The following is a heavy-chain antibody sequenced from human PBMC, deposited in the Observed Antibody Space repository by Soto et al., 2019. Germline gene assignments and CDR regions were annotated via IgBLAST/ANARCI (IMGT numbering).Heavy chain of an antibody. Sequence: EVQLVESGGGLVQPGGSLRLSCAASGFSFSSYWMTWVRQAPGKGLEWVANIKQDESERYYVDSVKGRFTISRDNAKSSLYLQMISLRGEDTAVYYCARDLGLGAAGRGYWYYYGMDVWGQGTTVTVSS. V-gene: IGHV3-7*03. CDR1: GFSFSSYW. CDR2: IKQDESER. D-gene: IGHD6-13*01. CDR3: ARDLGLGAAGRGYWYYYGMDV. J-gene: IGHJ6*02.